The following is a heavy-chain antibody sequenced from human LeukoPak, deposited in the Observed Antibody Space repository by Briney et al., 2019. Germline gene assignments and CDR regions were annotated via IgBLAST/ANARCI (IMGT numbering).Heavy chain of an antibody. D-gene: IGHD3-22*01. CDR2: IIPIFGTA. V-gene: IGHV1-69*06. Sequence: GASVKVSCKASGYIFTNYPMNWVRQAPGQGLEWMGGIIPIFGTANYAQKFQGRVTITADKSTSTVYMELNSLKSEDTAVYYCARGWDYDSGGRPTAYVYWGQGTLVTVSS. J-gene: IGHJ4*02. CDR3: ARGWDYDSGGRPTAYVY. CDR1: GYIFTNYP.